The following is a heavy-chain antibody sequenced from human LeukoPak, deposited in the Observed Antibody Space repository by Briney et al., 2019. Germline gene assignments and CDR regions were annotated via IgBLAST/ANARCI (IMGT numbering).Heavy chain of an antibody. CDR2: IKTDGSEK. CDR1: GFTFSNYW. CDR3: ARGGAWSRDN. Sequence: GGSLRLSCVASGFTFSNYWMNWVRQAAGKGLEWVAIIKTDGSEKFYADCVRGRLTIARDNTKNSLYLQMNSLRADHTAVYYCARGGAWSRDNWGQGTLVTVSS. J-gene: IGHJ4*02. D-gene: IGHD2-8*02. V-gene: IGHV3-7*01.